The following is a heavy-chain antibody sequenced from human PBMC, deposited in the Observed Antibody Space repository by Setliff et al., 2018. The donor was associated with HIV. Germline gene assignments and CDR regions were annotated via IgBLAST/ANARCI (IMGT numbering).Heavy chain of an antibody. J-gene: IGHJ4*02. V-gene: IGHV1-46*01. CDR2: VDPKDGDYR. CDR3: AREAPDDYFDH. CDR1: GYTFTDYY. Sequence: GASVKVSCKASGYTFTDYYVHWVRQAPGKGLEWMGRVDPKDGDYRSYTQKFQGRINLATASSTSTVYMELSSLRYEDTAVYYCAREAPDDYFDHWGPGTLVTVSS.